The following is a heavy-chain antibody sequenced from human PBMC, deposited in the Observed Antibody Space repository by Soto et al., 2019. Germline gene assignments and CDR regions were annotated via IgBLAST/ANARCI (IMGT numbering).Heavy chain of an antibody. V-gene: IGHV3-23*01. Sequence: GGSLRLSCAASGFTFSSYAMSWVRQAPGKGLEWVSAISGSGGSTYYADSVKGRFTISRDNSKNTLYLQMNSLRAEDTAVYYCAKDQPTTVVTPTDYYYYGMDVWGQGTTVTVSS. CDR1: GFTFSSYA. CDR2: ISGSGGST. J-gene: IGHJ6*02. CDR3: AKDQPTTVVTPTDYYYYGMDV. D-gene: IGHD4-17*01.